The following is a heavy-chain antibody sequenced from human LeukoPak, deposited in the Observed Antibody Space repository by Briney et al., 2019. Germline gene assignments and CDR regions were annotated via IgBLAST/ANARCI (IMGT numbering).Heavy chain of an antibody. Sequence: GGPLRLSCAASGFTFSSYAMHWVRQAPGKGLEWVAVISYDGSNKYYADSVKGRFTISRDNSKNTLYLQMNSLRAEDTAVYYCARDLGYNSNWSDPWGQGTLVTVSS. J-gene: IGHJ5*02. D-gene: IGHD5-24*01. CDR2: ISYDGSNK. CDR3: ARDLGYNSNWSDP. CDR1: GFTFSSYA. V-gene: IGHV3-30*04.